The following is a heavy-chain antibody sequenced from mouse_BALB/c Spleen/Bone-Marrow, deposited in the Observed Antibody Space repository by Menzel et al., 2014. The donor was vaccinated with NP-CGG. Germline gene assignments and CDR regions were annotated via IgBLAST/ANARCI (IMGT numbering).Heavy chain of an antibody. J-gene: IGHJ2*01. CDR1: GFNIKDPF. CDR3: TRGEDY. Sequence: VQLQQSGAELVKPGASVKLSCTGSGFNIKDPFMHWVKQRPEQGLEWIGRIDPANGNTKYDPKFQGKATITADTSSNTAYLQLTRLTSEDTAVYYCTRGEDYWGQGTTLAVSS. V-gene: IGHV14-3*02. CDR2: IDPANGNT.